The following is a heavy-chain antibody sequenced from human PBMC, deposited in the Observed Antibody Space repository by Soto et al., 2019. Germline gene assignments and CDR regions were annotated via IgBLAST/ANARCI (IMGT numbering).Heavy chain of an antibody. V-gene: IGHV3-23*01. CDR1: GFTFSSYA. J-gene: IGHJ6*03. CDR2: ISGSGGST. D-gene: IGHD3-10*01. CDR3: AKDADYYGSGSYFLPFYYYYMDV. Sequence: GGSLRLSCAASGFTFSSYAMNWVRQAPGKGLEWVSAISGSGGSTYYADSVKGRFTISRDNSKNTLYLQMNSLRAEDTAVYYCAKDADYYGSGSYFLPFYYYYMDVWGKGTTVTVSS.